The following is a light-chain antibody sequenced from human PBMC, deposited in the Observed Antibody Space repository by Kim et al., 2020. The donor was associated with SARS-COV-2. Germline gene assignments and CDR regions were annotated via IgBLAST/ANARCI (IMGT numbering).Light chain of an antibody. Sequence: NFMLTQPHSVSESPGKTVTISCTGSSGSIASNYVQWYQQRPGSAPTTVIYEDNQRPSGVPDRFSGSIDSSSSSASLTISGLKTEDEADYYCQSYDSSNQGVFGGGTKLTVL. CDR1: SGSIASNY. CDR3: QSYDSSNQGV. J-gene: IGLJ3*02. V-gene: IGLV6-57*02. CDR2: EDN.